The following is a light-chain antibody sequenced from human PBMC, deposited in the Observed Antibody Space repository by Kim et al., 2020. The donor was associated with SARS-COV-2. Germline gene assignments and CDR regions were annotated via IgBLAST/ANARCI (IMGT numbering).Light chain of an antibody. CDR2: KDI. J-gene: IGLJ3*02. CDR1: ELPRQY. CDR3: QSADSTGAWV. V-gene: IGLV3-25*03. Sequence: SYELTQPPSMSVSPGQTARITCSGDELPRQYTYWYQQKAGQAPLLIIYKDIQRPSGIPERFSGFTLGTTATLTISGVQAEDEADYYCQSADSTGAWVFGG.